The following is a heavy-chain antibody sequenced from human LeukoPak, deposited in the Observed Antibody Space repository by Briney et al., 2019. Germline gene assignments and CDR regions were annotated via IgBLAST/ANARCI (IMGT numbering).Heavy chain of an antibody. CDR3: ARAIGGGYYDSSGYYQPQYYFDY. D-gene: IGHD3-22*01. CDR1: GGTFSSYA. J-gene: IGHJ4*02. CDR2: IIPILGIA. Sequence: ASVKVSCKASGGTFSSYAISWVRQAPGQGLEWMGRIIPILGIANYAQKFQGRVTITADKSTSTAYMELSSLRSEDTAVYYCARAIGGGYYDSSGYYQPQYYFDYWGQGTLVTVSS. V-gene: IGHV1-69*04.